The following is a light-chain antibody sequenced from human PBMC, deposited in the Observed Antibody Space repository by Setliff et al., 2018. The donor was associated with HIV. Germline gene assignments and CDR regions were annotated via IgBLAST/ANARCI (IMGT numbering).Light chain of an antibody. Sequence: QSALTQPPSTSGTPGQKVTISCSGSGSNIGRNSVFWYQQLPGTAPKLLMYNNDQRPSGVSERFSGSKSGSAASLTISGLQPDDEANYYCSSYAGSKTFDVFGTGTKVTVL. V-gene: IGLV1-44*01. CDR3: SSYAGSKTFDV. CDR1: GSNIGRNS. CDR2: NND. J-gene: IGLJ1*01.